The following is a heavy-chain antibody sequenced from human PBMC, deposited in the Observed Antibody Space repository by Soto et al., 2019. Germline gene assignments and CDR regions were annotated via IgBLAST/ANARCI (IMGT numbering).Heavy chain of an antibody. CDR3: ARGYYDSSGSNHFDY. CDR2: IYHSGST. D-gene: IGHD3-22*01. J-gene: IGHJ4*02. Sequence: SETLSLTCAVSGGSISSGGYSWSWIRQPPGKGLEWIGYIYHSGSTYYNPSLKSRVTISVDRSKNQFSLKLSSVTAADTAVYYCARGYYDSSGSNHFDYWGQGTLVTVSS. CDR1: GGSISSGGYS. V-gene: IGHV4-30-2*01.